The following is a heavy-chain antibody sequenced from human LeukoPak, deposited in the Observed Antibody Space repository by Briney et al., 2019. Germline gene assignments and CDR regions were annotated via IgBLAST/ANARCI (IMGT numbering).Heavy chain of an antibody. CDR2: IIPIFGTA. CDR3: ARGREYSSSWAYDAFDI. D-gene: IGHD6-13*01. CDR1: GGTFSSYA. J-gene: IGHJ3*02. Sequence: GSSVKVSCKASGGTFSSYAISWVRQAPGQGLEWMGGIIPIFGTANYAQKFQGRVTITTDESTSTAYMELSSLGSEDTAVYYCARGREYSSSWAYDAFDIWGQGTMVTVSS. V-gene: IGHV1-69*05.